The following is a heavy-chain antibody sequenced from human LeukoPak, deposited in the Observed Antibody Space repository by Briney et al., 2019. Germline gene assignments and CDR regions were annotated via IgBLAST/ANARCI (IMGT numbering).Heavy chain of an antibody. J-gene: IGHJ4*02. CDR2: IYYSGST. Sequence: PSETLSLTCTVSGGSVSSGSYYWSWIPQPPGKGLEWIGYIYYSGSTNYNPSLKSRVTISVDTSKNQFSLKLSSVTAADTAVYYCARERIAVAGYFDYWGQGTLVTVSS. D-gene: IGHD6-19*01. CDR1: GGSVSSGSYY. CDR3: ARERIAVAGYFDY. V-gene: IGHV4-61*01.